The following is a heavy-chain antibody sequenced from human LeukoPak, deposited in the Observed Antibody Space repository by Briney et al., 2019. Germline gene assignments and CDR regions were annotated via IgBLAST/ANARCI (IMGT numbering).Heavy chain of an antibody. Sequence: GGSLRLSCAASGFTLGSYAMSWVRQAPGKGLEWVSAISGSGGSTYYADSVKGRFTISRDNSKNTLYLQMNSLRAEDTAVYYCAKDKARGVVVPAAPRDWGQGTLVTVSS. CDR1: GFTLGSYA. V-gene: IGHV3-23*01. D-gene: IGHD2-2*01. CDR3: AKDKARGVVVPAAPRD. J-gene: IGHJ4*02. CDR2: ISGSGGST.